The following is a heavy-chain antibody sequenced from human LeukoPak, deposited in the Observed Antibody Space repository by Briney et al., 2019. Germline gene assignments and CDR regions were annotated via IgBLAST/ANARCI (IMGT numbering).Heavy chain of an antibody. Sequence: SETLSLTCTVSGDSISSSDSYWSWIRQPPGKGLEWIGFIYHSGNAYYNPSLKSRVTISVDTSKNQFSLKLSSVTAADTAVYYCARTDGAHSSGRPGYWYFDLWGRGTLVTVSS. CDR2: IYHSGNA. CDR3: ARTDGAHSSGRPGYWYFDL. V-gene: IGHV4-30-4*01. D-gene: IGHD6-19*01. CDR1: GDSISSSDSY. J-gene: IGHJ2*01.